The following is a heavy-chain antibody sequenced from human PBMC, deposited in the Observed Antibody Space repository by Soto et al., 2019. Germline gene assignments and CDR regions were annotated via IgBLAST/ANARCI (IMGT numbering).Heavy chain of an antibody. D-gene: IGHD2-15*01. CDR1: GFTFSSYA. CDR3: ARMASFYCSGGSCYPTCGMDV. J-gene: IGHJ6*02. V-gene: IGHV3-30-3*01. CDR2: IAYDGSNK. Sequence: QVQLVESGGGVVQPGRYLRLSCAASGFTFSSYAMHWVRQAPGKGLEWVAVIAYDGSNKYYADSVKGRFTISRDNSKTTLYLQMHSLRAEDTAVYYCARMASFYCSGGSCYPTCGMDVWGQGTTVTFSS.